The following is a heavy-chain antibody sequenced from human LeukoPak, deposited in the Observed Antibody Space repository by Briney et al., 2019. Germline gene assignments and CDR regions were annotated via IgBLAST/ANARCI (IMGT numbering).Heavy chain of an antibody. D-gene: IGHD3-10*01. V-gene: IGHV3-23*01. J-gene: IGHJ4*02. CDR3: AKGSNFYASGSHFDV. CDR2: IIGTSSYM. Sequence: GRSLRLSCVASGFTFSNYVMYWVRQVPGKGLEGVLGIIGTSSYMYSADFVKGRFTISRDNTMNTLWLQMNSLRVEDTAVYYCAKGSNFYASGSHFDVWGQGTLVTVSS. CDR1: GFTFSNYV.